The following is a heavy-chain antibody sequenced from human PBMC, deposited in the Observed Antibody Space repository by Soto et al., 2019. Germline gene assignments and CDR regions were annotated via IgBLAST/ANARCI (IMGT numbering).Heavy chain of an antibody. CDR3: SGGSGSMEY. V-gene: IGHV3-30-3*01. D-gene: IGHD3-10*01. J-gene: IGHJ4*02. CDR1: GFTFSSYA. Sequence: GGSLRLSCAASGFTFSSYAMHWVRQAPGKGLEWVAVISYDGSNKYYADSVKGRFTISRDNSKNTLYLQMNSLRAEDTAVYYCSGGSGSMEYWGQGTLVTVSS. CDR2: ISYDGSNK.